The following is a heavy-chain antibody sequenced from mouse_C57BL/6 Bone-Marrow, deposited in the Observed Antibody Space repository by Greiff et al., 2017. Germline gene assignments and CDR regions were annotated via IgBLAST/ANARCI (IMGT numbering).Heavy chain of an antibody. J-gene: IGHJ3*01. Sequence: VQLQQSGAELARPGASVKLSCKASGYTFTSYGISWVKQRTGQGLEWIGEIYPRSGNTYYNEKFKGKATLTADKSSSTAYMELRSLTSEDSAVYFCARREDYDYDWFAYWGPGTLVTVSA. CDR3: ARREDYDYDWFAY. D-gene: IGHD2-4*01. CDR1: GYTFTSYG. V-gene: IGHV1-81*01. CDR2: IYPRSGNT.